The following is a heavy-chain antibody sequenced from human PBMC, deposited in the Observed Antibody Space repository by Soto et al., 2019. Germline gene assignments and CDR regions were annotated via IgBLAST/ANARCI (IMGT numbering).Heavy chain of an antibody. V-gene: IGHV4-30-2*01. CDR3: ARTTVTTHWYFDL. J-gene: IGHJ2*01. Sequence: QLQLQESGSGLVKPSQTLSLTCAVSGGSISSGGYSWSWIRQPPGKGLEWIGYIYHSGSTYYNPSLKSRVTISLDRSKNQFSLKLSSVTAADTAVYYCARTTVTTHWYFDLWGRGTLVTVSS. D-gene: IGHD4-17*01. CDR2: IYHSGST. CDR1: GGSISSGGYS.